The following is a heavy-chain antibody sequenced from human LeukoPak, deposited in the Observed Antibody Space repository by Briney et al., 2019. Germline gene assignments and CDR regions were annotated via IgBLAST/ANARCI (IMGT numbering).Heavy chain of an antibody. CDR1: GFTVSSNY. CDR3: ARLKDDVTKFDS. D-gene: IGHD2-8*01. Sequence: GGSLRLSCAASGFTVSSNYMSWVRQAPGKGLEWVANIKQDGSQIHYADSVKGRFTISRDNAKNSLFLQMNSLRVEDTAVYYCARLKDDVTKFDSWGQGTLVTVSS. V-gene: IGHV3-7*01. J-gene: IGHJ4*02. CDR2: IKQDGSQI.